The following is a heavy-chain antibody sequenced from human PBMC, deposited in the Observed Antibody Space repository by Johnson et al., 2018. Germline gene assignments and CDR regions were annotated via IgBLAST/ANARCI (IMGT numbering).Heavy chain of an antibody. D-gene: IGHD5-24*01. V-gene: IGHV3-33*01. CDR3: ARDEGGDGYNYFHH. Sequence: QVQLVESGGGVVQPGRSLRLSCAASGFTFSSYGMHWVRQAPGKGLEWVAVIWFDGTKKYHADSVKGRFTITRDNSQNTLYLQMNSLRAEDTAVYYCARDEGGDGYNYFHHWGQGTLVTVSS. CDR2: IWFDGTKK. CDR1: GFTFSSYG. J-gene: IGHJ1*01.